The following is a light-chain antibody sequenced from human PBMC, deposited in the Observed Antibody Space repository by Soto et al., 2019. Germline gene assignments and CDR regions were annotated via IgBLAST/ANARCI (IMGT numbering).Light chain of an antibody. V-gene: IGKV3-20*01. CDR3: QQYGSSPGT. CDR1: QTVRDRY. J-gene: IGKJ1*01. Sequence: EIVLTQSPATLSLSPGERATLSCRASQTVRDRYLAWYQQKPGQAPSLLIYDTSTRATDIPDRFSGSGSGTDFARTINRVEPEDFAVYFCQQYGSSPGTFGQGTKVEI. CDR2: DTS.